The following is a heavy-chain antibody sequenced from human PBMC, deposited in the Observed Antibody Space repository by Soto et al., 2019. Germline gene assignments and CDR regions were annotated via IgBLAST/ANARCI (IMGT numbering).Heavy chain of an antibody. J-gene: IGHJ5*02. D-gene: IGHD2-21*01. CDR1: GGSISSSSYY. V-gene: IGHV4-39*01. CDR3: VRELWGQSDP. Sequence: QLQLQESGPGLVKPSETLSLTCTVSGGSISSSSYYWAWIRQPPGQGLEWIGSINNSGKTYYKPSLKSRVTISVDTPKKQFSLRLTPVTAADTAVYYCVRELWGQSDPWGQGTLVTVSS. CDR2: INNSGKT.